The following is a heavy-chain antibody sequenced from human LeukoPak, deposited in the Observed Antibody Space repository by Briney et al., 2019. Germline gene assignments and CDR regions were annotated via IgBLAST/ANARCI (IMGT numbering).Heavy chain of an antibody. J-gene: IGHJ4*02. CDR2: LYSDGNT. CDR1: GFTVITND. V-gene: IGHV3-53*01. D-gene: IGHD1-14*01. CDR3: ARGVEPLAANTLAY. Sequence: PPGGSLRLSCAASGFTVITNDMTWVRQAPGKGLEWVPVLYSDGNTKYADSVQGRFTISRDNSKNTLYLEMNSLSPDDTAVYYCARGVEPLAANTLAYWGQGTLVTVSS.